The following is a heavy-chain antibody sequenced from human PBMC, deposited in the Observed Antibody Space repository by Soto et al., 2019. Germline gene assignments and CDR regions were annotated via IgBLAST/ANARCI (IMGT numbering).Heavy chain of an antibody. CDR1: GGSFSGYY. V-gene: IGHV4-34*01. CDR3: ARESTVTLRYFDY. CDR2: INHSGST. Sequence: QVQLQQWGAGLLKPSETLSLTCAVYGGSFSGYYWSWIRQPPGKGLEWIGEINHSGSTNYNPSLKSRVTISVDTSKNQFSLKLSSVTDADTAVYYCARESTVTLRYFDYWGQGTLVTVSS. D-gene: IGHD4-17*01. J-gene: IGHJ4*02.